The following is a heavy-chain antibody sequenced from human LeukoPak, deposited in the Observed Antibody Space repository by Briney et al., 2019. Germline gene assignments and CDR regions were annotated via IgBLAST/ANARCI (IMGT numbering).Heavy chain of an antibody. J-gene: IGHJ6*02. D-gene: IGHD5/OR15-5a*01. V-gene: IGHV3-9*01. CDR3: EKARVSVSTVMDV. Sequence: GGSLRLSCAASGFTFDDYGMHWVRQAPGKGPEWVSGINWSGSSIGYADSVKGRYTISRDNAKNALYLQMNNLRVEDTAFYYCEKARVSVSTVMDVWGLGPAVTASS. CDR2: INWSGSSI. CDR1: GFTFDDYG.